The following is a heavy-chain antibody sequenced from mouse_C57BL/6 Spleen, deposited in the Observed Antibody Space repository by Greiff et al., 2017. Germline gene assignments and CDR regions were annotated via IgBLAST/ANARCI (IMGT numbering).Heavy chain of an antibody. CDR2: IHPNGGST. CDR1: GYAFTSSW. Sequence: VQLQQPGAELVKPGASVKLSCKASGYAFTSSWMDWVKQRPGQGLEWIGMIHPNGGSTNYNEKFKSKATLTVDKSSSTAYMQLSSLTSEDSAVYYCAGESYYYGNYFAYWGQGTTLTVSS. CDR3: AGESYYYGNYFAY. D-gene: IGHD1-1*01. J-gene: IGHJ2*01. V-gene: IGHV1-64*01.